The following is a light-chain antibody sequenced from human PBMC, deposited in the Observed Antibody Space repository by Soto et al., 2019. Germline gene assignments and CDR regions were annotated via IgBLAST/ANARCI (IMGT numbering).Light chain of an antibody. CDR2: AAS. Sequence: QLTQSPSSLSAYVGDRVTITCRAGQRILSSLNWSRHKPGEAPTLLIYAASSMQSGGPSRFCGGGACTTYSLTIINRLHAEVAAYYYRQNYSTFPFTFGHGTRLEI. V-gene: IGKV1-39*01. J-gene: IGKJ5*01. CDR3: RQNYSTFPFT. CDR1: QRILSS.